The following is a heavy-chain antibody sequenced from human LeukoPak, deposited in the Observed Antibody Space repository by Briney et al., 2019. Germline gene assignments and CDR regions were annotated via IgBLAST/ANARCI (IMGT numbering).Heavy chain of an antibody. CDR3: ARYGSTSSLYDAFDI. J-gene: IGHJ3*02. V-gene: IGHV3-7*01. CDR1: GFTFSSYW. CDR2: IKQDGSEK. D-gene: IGHD2-2*01. Sequence: GGSLRLSCAASGFTFSSYWMSWVRQAPGKGLEWVANIKQDGSEKYYVGSVKGRFTISRDNAKNSLYLQMNSLRAKDTAVYYCARYGSTSSLYDAFDIWGQGTMVTVSS.